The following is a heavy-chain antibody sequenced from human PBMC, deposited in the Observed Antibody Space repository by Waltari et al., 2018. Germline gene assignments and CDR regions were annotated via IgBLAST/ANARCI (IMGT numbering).Heavy chain of an antibody. CDR2: IYYSGST. Sequence: QLQLQESGPGLVKPSETLSLTCTVSGGSISSSSYYWGWIRQPPGKGLEWIGSIYYSGSTYYNPSLKRRVTISVDTSKNQFSLKLSSVTAADTAVYYCARQCPYGDPLGAGMDVWGQGTTVTVSS. CDR3: ARQCPYGDPLGAGMDV. J-gene: IGHJ6*02. CDR1: GGSISSSSYY. V-gene: IGHV4-39*07. D-gene: IGHD4-17*01.